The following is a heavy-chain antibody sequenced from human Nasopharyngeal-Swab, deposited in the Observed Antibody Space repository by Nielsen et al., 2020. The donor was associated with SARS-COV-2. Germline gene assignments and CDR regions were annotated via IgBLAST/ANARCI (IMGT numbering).Heavy chain of an antibody. D-gene: IGHD4-17*01. CDR3: ARGSGDYDTRAPYYYYGMDA. J-gene: IGHJ6*02. CDR1: GGTFSSYA. Sequence: SVKVSCKASGGTFSSYAISWVRQAPGQGLEWMGGIIPIFGTANYAQKFQGRVAITADESTSTAYMELSSLRSEDTAVYYCARGSGDYDTRAPYYYYGMDAWGQGTTVTVSS. CDR2: IIPIFGTA. V-gene: IGHV1-69*13.